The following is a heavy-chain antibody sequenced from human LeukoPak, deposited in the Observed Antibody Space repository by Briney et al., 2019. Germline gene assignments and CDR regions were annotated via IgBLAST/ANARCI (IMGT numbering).Heavy chain of an antibody. CDR1: GGSISSSRYY. CDR3: ARVVGI. CDR2: IYYSGST. J-gene: IGHJ3*02. Sequence: SETLSLTCTVSGGSISSSRYYWGWIRQPPGKGLEWIGNIYYSGSTYYNPSLKSRVTISVDSSKNQFSLRLSSVTAADTAVYYCARVVGIWGQGTMVTVSS. V-gene: IGHV4-39*01. D-gene: IGHD2-15*01.